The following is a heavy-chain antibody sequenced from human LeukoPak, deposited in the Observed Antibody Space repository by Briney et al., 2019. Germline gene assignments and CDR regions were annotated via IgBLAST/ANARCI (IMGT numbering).Heavy chain of an antibody. J-gene: IGHJ6*03. CDR2: IGTASDT. CDR1: GFTFSSFD. CDR3: ARGPPRGKYYYMDV. D-gene: IGHD1-1*01. Sequence: GGSLRLSCAASGFTFSSFDMHWVPQPTGQGLVGVSTIGTASDTYYPGSVEGRFTLPRDNAKNSLYLQMNSLTAGDTAVYYCARGPPRGKYYYMDVWGKGTTVTVSS. V-gene: IGHV3-13*01.